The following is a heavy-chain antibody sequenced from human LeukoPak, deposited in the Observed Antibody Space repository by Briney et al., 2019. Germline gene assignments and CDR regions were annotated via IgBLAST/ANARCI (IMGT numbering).Heavy chain of an antibody. V-gene: IGHV1-46*01. J-gene: IGHJ3*02. CDR1: GYTFTSHY. CDR3: ARMDRNLAGRDGYNRNDAFDI. D-gene: IGHD5-24*01. Sequence: ASVKVSCKASGYTFTSHYMHWLRQAPGQGLEWMGIINPSGGSTSYAQKFQGRVTMTRDTSTSTVYMKLSSLRSEDTAVYYCARMDRNLAGRDGYNRNDAFDIWGQGTMVTVSS. CDR2: INPSGGST.